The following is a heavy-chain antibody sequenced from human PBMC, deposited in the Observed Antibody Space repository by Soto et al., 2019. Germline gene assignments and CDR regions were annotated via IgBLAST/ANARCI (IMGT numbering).Heavy chain of an antibody. CDR2: ISFDGSNG. CDR3: AKDGNWELLPSTGMDV. D-gene: IGHD1-26*01. Sequence: GGSLRLSCGGSEFTFSSYGMRWVRQAPGKGLEWVAAISFDGSNGYYGDSVKGRFTISRDNSKNTLYLQMNSLRPEDTAVYYCAKDGNWELLPSTGMDVWGQGTTVTVSS. CDR1: EFTFSSYG. J-gene: IGHJ6*02. V-gene: IGHV3-30*18.